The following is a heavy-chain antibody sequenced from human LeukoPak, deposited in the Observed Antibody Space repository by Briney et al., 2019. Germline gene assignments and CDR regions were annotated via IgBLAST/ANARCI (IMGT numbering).Heavy chain of an antibody. CDR1: GYSISSGYY. J-gene: IGHJ4*02. V-gene: IGHV4-38-2*02. D-gene: IGHD5-24*01. Sequence: PSETLSLTCTVSGYSISSGYYWGWIRQPPGKGLEWIGSIYHSGSTYYNPSLKSRVTISVDTSKNQFSLKLSSVTAADTAVYYCARGEDGYNFDYWGQGTLVTVSS. CDR3: ARGEDGYNFDY. CDR2: IYHSGST.